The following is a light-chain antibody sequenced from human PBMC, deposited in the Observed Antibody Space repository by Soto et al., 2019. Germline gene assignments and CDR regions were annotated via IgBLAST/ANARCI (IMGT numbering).Light chain of an antibody. CDR1: QSVSSSY. Sequence: EIVLTQSPGTLSLSPGERATLSGRASQSVSSSYLAWYQQKPGQAPRLLIYGASGRLTGVPDRFSGSGSGTDFNLTISRLETEDFAMYECQHHGSSTYTFGQGTKVDIK. J-gene: IGKJ2*01. CDR3: QHHGSSTYT. V-gene: IGKV3-20*01. CDR2: GAS.